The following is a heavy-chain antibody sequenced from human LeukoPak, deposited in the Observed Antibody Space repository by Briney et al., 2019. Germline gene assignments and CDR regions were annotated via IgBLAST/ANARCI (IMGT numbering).Heavy chain of an antibody. D-gene: IGHD6-13*01. CDR3: ARTKIAAAARFDY. CDR2: IYTSGST. Sequence: SSETLSLTCTVSGGSISSGSYYWSWIRQPAGKGLEWIGRIYTSGSTNYNPSLKSRVTISVDTSKNQFSLKLSSVTAADTAVYYCARTKIAAAARFDYWGQGTLVTVSS. V-gene: IGHV4-61*02. CDR1: GGSISSGSYY. J-gene: IGHJ4*02.